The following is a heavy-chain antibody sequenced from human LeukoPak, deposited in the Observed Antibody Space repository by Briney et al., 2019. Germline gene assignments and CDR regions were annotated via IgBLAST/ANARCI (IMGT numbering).Heavy chain of an antibody. D-gene: IGHD3-10*01. Sequence: PGRSLRLSCAASGFTFSSYAMHWVRQAPGKGLEWVAVISYDGSNKYYADSVKGRFTISRDNSKNTLYLQKNSLRAEDTAVYYCARELDAGSEFLWFGELRYWGQGTLVTVSS. CDR3: ARELDAGSEFLWFGELRY. CDR2: ISYDGSNK. CDR1: GFTFSSYA. V-gene: IGHV3-30*04. J-gene: IGHJ4*02.